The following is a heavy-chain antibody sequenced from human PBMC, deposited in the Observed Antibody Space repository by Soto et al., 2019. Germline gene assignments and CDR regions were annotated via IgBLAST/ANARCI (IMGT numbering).Heavy chain of an antibody. D-gene: IGHD6-19*01. J-gene: IGHJ4*02. CDR2: IYWDDDK. Sequence: SGPTLVNPTQPLTLTCTFSGFSLDAYGVGVGWVRQPPGKALEWLALIYWDDDKRYTPSLRSRLTITKDTSNNQVVLTMTDADPVDSGTFSGAYRPRSTRGWNEDWGQRIPVTVTS. CDR1: GFSLDAYGVG. V-gene: IGHV2-5*02. CDR3: AYRPRSTRGWNED.